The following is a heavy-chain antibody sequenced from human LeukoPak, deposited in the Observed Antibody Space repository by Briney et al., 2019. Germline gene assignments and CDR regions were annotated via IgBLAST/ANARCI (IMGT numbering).Heavy chain of an antibody. Sequence: KSSETLSLTCTVSGGSISSYYWSWIRQPPGEGLEWIGYIYYSGSTNYNPSLKSRVTMSVDTSKNQFSLKLSSVTAADTAVYYCARINWNYFDYWGQGILVTVSS. CDR2: IYYSGST. J-gene: IGHJ4*02. D-gene: IGHD1-1*01. CDR3: ARINWNYFDY. V-gene: IGHV4-59*01. CDR1: GGSISSYY.